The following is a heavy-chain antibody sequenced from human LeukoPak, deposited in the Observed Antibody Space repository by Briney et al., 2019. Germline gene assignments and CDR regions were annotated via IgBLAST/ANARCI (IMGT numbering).Heavy chain of an antibody. CDR1: GYSFTSYW. CDR2: IYPGDSDT. J-gene: IGHJ4*02. V-gene: IGHV5-51*01. Sequence: GESLQISCKGSGYSFTSYWIGWVRQMPGKGLEWLGIIYPGDSDTRYSPSFQGQVTISADKSISTAYLQWSSLEASDSAMYCCARHKGYYDFWSGRIGDYWGQGTLVTVSS. CDR3: ARHKGYYDFWSGRIGDY. D-gene: IGHD3-3*01.